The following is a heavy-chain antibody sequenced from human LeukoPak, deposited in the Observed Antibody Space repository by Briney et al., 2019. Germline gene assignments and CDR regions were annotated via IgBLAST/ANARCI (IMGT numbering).Heavy chain of an antibody. CDR3: ARDPYSSSSDFDY. CDR2: IYYSGST. D-gene: IGHD6-6*01. V-gene: IGHV4-39*07. Sequence: KPSETLSLTCTVSGGSISSSSYYWGWIRQPPGKGLEWIGSIYYSGSTYYNPSLKSRVTISVDTSKNQFSLKLSSVTAADTAVYYCARDPYSSSSDFDYWGQGTLVTVSS. CDR1: GGSISSSSYY. J-gene: IGHJ4*02.